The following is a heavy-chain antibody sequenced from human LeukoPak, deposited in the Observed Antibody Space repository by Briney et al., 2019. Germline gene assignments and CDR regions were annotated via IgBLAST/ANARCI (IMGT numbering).Heavy chain of an antibody. J-gene: IGHJ5*02. CDR3: ARDRDSSGWLSPLWYLFDP. CDR1: GFTFSSYA. V-gene: IGHV3-30-3*01. D-gene: IGHD6-19*01. Sequence: GGSLRLSCAASGFTFSSYAMHWVRQAPGKGLEWVAVISYDGSNKYYADSVKGRFTISRDNSKNTLYLQMNSLRAEDTAVYYCARDRDSSGWLSPLWYLFDPWGQGTLVTVSS. CDR2: ISYDGSNK.